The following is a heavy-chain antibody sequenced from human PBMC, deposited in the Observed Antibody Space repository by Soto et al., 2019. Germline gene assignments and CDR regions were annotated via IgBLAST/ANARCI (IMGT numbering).Heavy chain of an antibody. CDR1: VGPLSEYS. J-gene: IGHJ4*01. D-gene: IGHD2-2*01. CDR2: LKNSGSA. Sequence: PSETLSLTCGAYVGPLSEYSWNWIRQSPGKGLEWMGQLKNSGSAYYNPSLRSRVAISADTSKNQFSLKLTSVTTADTAVYFCARSFCTDTSCSIFDSWGLGTLVTVS. V-gene: IGHV4-34*01. CDR3: ARSFCTDTSCSIFDS.